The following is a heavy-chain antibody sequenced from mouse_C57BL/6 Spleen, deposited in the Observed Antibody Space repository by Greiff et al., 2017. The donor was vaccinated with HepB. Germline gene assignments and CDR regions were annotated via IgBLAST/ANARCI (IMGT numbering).Heavy chain of an antibody. CDR2: ISYDGSN. Sequence: DVQLQESGPGLVKPSQSLSLTCSVTGYSITSGYYWNWIRQFPGNKLEWMGYISYDGSNNYNPSLKNRISITRDTPKNQFFLKLNSVTTEDTATYYCARGDWNYFDYWGQGTTLTVSS. CDR3: ARGDWNYFDY. CDR1: GYSITSGYY. V-gene: IGHV3-6*01. J-gene: IGHJ2*01.